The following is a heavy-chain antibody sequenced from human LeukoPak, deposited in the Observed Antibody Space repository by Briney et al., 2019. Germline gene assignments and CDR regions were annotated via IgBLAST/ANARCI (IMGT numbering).Heavy chain of an antibody. V-gene: IGHV1-2*02. CDR2: INPNSGGT. J-gene: IGHJ3*02. CDR3: ARLSLLPDAFDI. D-gene: IGHD1-26*01. Sequence: ASVKVSCKASGYTFTGYYMHWVRQAPGQGLEWMGWINPNSGGTNYAQKFQGRVTMTRDTSISTAYMELSSLRSEDTAVYYCARLSLLPDAFDIWGQGTMVTVSS. CDR1: GYTFTGYY.